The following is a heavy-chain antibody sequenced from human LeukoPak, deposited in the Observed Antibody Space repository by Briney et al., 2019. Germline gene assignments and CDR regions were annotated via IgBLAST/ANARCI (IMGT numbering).Heavy chain of an antibody. CDR3: ATFDYDSSGLTLFDY. V-gene: IGHV1-24*01. D-gene: IGHD3-22*01. Sequence: GASVKVSCKVSGYTLTELSMHWVRQAPGKGLEWMGGFDPEDGETIYAQKFQGRVTMTEDTSTDTAYMELSSLRSEDTAVYYCATFDYDSSGLTLFDYWGQGTLVTVSS. CDR2: FDPEDGET. CDR1: GYTLTELS. J-gene: IGHJ4*02.